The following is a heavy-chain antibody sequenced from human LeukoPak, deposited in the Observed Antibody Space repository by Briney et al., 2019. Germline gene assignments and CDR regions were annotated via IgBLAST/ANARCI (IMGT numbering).Heavy chain of an antibody. CDR3: AREEKNIVVVPTAIKKDY. V-gene: IGHV4-39*02. J-gene: IGHJ4*02. Sequence: SETLSLTCTVSGDSISSSSYFWGWIRQPTGKGLEWIGSIYYTGSTYYNPSLKSRVTMSVDTSKNQFSLKVSSVTAADTAVYYCAREEKNIVVVPTAIKKDYWGQGTLVTVSS. CDR1: GDSISSSSYF. D-gene: IGHD2-2*01. CDR2: IYYTGST.